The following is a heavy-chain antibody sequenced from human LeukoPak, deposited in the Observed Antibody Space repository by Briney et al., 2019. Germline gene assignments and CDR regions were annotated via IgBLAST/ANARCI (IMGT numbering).Heavy chain of an antibody. CDR1: GASIRSSTNW. Sequence: SETLSLTCAVSGASIRSSTNWWSWARQPPGKGLEWIGEILHSGSTNYNPSLKSRVTMSADKSKNQFSLNLRSVTAADTAVYYCLYGGNSGDWVYWGQGTLVTVSS. CDR2: ILHSGST. D-gene: IGHD4-23*01. V-gene: IGHV4-4*02. CDR3: LYGGNSGDWVY. J-gene: IGHJ4*02.